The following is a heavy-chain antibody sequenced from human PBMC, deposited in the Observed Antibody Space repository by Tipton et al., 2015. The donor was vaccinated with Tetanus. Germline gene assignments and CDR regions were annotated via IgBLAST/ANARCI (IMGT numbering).Heavy chain of an antibody. CDR1: DGPVSSGGFY. J-gene: IGHJ4*02. CDR2: IYYSGST. V-gene: IGHV4-31*03. CDR3: ARGTGDY. D-gene: IGHD1-14*01. Sequence: TLSLTCSVSDGPVSSGGFYWGWVRQVTGKGLEWIGNIYYSGSTFYNPSLKSRVTISVDTSNNQFSLKLSSVTAADTAVYYCARGTGDYWGQGALVTVSS.